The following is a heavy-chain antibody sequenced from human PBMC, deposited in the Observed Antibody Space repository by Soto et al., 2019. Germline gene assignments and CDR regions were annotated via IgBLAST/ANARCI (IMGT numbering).Heavy chain of an antibody. CDR2: MNPNSGKT. J-gene: IGHJ4*02. CDR3: AREWSFSSSSKHFYY. CDR1: GYTFTSYD. Sequence: ASVKVSCKASGYTFTSYDINWVRQATGQGLEWKGWMNPNSGKTGYAQKIQGWVTMTRNTSIRTAYMELRRLRSDDTALYYCAREWSFSSSSKHFYYWGQGTLVTVS. V-gene: IGHV1-8*01. D-gene: IGHD6-13*01.